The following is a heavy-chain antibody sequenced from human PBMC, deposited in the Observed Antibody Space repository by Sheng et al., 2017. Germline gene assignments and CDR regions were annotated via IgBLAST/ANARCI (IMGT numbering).Heavy chain of an antibody. V-gene: IGHV4-4*07. Sequence: QVQLQESGPGLVKPSETLSLTCTVSGGSISSYYWSWIRQPAGKGLEWIGRIYTSGSTNYNPSLKSRVTMSVDTSKNQFSLKLSSVTAADTAVYYCARDASAAAGTGISYYYYYYMDVWGKGTTVTVS. CDR2: IYTSGST. D-gene: IGHD6-13*01. CDR3: ARDASAAAGTGISYYYYYYMDV. J-gene: IGHJ6*03. CDR1: GGSISSYY.